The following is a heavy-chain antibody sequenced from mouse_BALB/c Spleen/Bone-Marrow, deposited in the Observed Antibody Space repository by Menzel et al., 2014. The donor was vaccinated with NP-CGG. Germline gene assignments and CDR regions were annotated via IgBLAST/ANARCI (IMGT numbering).Heavy chain of an antibody. CDR2: ISSGSRTV. D-gene: IGHD3-3*01. V-gene: IGHV5-17*02. Sequence: EVKLVESGGGLVQPGGSRKLSCAASGFTFSSLGMHWVRQAPEKGLEWVAYISSGSRTVFYADTVKGRFTISRDNPKNTLFLQMTSLRSEDTAMYYCTRSRGNWDDFDYWGQGTTLTVSS. J-gene: IGHJ2*01. CDR1: GFTFSSLG. CDR3: TRSRGNWDDFDY.